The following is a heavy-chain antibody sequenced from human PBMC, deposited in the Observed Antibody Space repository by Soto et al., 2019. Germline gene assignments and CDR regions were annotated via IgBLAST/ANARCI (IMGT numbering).Heavy chain of an antibody. CDR3: ARDGIAAPPDY. V-gene: IGHV1-46*01. D-gene: IGHD6-6*01. Sequence: QVQLVQSGAEVKKPGASVKVSYKASGYTFTSYYMHWVRQAPGQGLEWMGIINPSGGSTSYAQKFQGRVTMTRDTSTSTVYMELSSLRSEDTAVYYCARDGIAAPPDYWGQGTLVTVSS. CDR1: GYTFTSYY. CDR2: INPSGGST. J-gene: IGHJ4*02.